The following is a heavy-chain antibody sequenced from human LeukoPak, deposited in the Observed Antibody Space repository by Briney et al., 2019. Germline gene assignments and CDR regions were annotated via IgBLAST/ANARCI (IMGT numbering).Heavy chain of an antibody. V-gene: IGHV3-30-3*01. D-gene: IGHD1-26*01. CDR1: GFTFSSYA. Sequence: GRSLRLSCAASGFTFSSYAMHWVRQAPGKGLEWVAVISYDGSNKYYADSVKGRFTISRDNSKNTLYLQMNSLRAEGTAVYYCASGWELRDFDYWGQGTLVTVSS. CDR2: ISYDGSNK. CDR3: ASGWELRDFDY. J-gene: IGHJ4*02.